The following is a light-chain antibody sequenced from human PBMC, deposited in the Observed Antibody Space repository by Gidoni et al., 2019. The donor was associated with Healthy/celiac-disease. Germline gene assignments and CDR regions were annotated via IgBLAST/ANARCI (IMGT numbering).Light chain of an antibody. CDR2: GAS. Sequence: EIVLTQSPGTLSLSPGERATLSCRASQSVSSSYLAWYQQKPGQAPRPLIYGASSRATGIPDRFSGSGSGTDFTLTISRLEPEDFAVYYCQQYGSSPPLTFGQGTKLEIK. CDR1: QSVSSSY. J-gene: IGKJ2*01. CDR3: QQYGSSPPLT. V-gene: IGKV3-20*01.